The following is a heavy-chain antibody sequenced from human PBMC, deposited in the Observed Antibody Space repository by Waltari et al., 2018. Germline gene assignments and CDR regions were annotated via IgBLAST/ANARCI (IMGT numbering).Heavy chain of an antibody. J-gene: IGHJ4*02. V-gene: IGHV4-34*01. D-gene: IGHD5-12*01. CDR3: VRGRRYSRPYFDL. Sequence: QVQLQQWGAGLLKPSETLSLPCGVDGDSLRGYYWNWIRQPPGKGLEWIGEIEDSGTANDNPSLKSRVAMSVDMSKNQISLRLSSVTAADTALYFCVRGRRYSRPYFDLWGQGALVTVSS. CDR1: GDSLRGYY. CDR2: IEDSGTA.